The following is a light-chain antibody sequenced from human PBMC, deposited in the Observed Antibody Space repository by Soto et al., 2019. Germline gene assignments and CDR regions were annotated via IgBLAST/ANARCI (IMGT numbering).Light chain of an antibody. CDR2: KAS. CDR1: QNINFW. J-gene: IGKJ2*01. Sequence: DIQMTQSPSTLSASVGDRVTITCRASQNINFWLAWYQQKPGTAPKLLIYKASSFESGVPSRFSGSGSGTEFTLTISSLQPDDFATYYCHQYNEYSYTFGQGTKLEIK. V-gene: IGKV1-5*03. CDR3: HQYNEYSYT.